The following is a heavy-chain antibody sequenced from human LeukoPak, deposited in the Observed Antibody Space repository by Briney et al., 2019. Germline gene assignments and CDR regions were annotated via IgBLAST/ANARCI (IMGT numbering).Heavy chain of an antibody. V-gene: IGHV1-18*01. J-gene: IGHJ5*02. CDR3: ARDRAIAAAVSWFDP. CDR1: GYTFTSYG. D-gene: IGHD6-13*01. Sequence: ASVKVSCRASGYTFTSYGISWVRQAPGQGLEWMGWISAYNGNTNYAQKLQGRVTMTTDTSTSTAYMELRSLRSDDTAVYYCARDRAIAAAVSWFDPWGQGTLVTVSS. CDR2: ISAYNGNT.